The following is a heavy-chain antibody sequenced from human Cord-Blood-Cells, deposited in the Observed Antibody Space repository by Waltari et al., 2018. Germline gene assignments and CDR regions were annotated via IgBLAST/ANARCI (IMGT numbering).Heavy chain of an antibody. CDR2: IKSKTDGGTT. D-gene: IGHD6-6*01. Sequence: EVKLVESGGGLVKPGGSLSLSCAASGFTFSNAWMRGVRQAPGKGLEWVGRIKSKTDGGTTDYAAPVKGRFTISRDDSKNTLYLQMNSLKTEDTAVYYCTTGVAAPWYFDLWGRGTLVTVSS. CDR3: TTGVAAPWYFDL. CDR1: GFTFSNAW. V-gene: IGHV3-15*01. J-gene: IGHJ2*01.